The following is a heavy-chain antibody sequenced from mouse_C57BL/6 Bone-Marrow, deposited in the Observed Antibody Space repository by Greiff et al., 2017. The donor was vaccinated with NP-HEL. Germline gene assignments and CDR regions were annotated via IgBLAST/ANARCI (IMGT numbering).Heavy chain of an antibody. CDR1: GFSLTSYG. J-gene: IGHJ3*01. CDR3: ARHSYDGYYPWFAY. CDR2: IWSDGST. Sequence: VMLVESGPGLVAPSQSLSITCTVSGFSLTSYGVHWVRQPPGKGLEWLVVIWSDGSTTYNSALKSRLSISKDNSKSQFFLKMNSLQTDDTAMYYCARHSYDGYYPWFAYWGQGTLVTVSA. D-gene: IGHD2-3*01. V-gene: IGHV2-6-1*01.